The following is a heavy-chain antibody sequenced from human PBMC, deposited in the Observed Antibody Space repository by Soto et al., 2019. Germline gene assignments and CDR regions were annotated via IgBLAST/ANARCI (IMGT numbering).Heavy chain of an antibody. D-gene: IGHD1-26*01. CDR3: ASSKSGGSYYFDY. CDR2: IYHGGST. V-gene: IGHV4-4*02. Sequence: QVQLRESGPGLVKPSGTLSLTCAVSGGSISSTDWWSWVRQPPGKGLEWIGEIYHGGSTNYNPSLKSRVTISVDRSKNQFSLKLTSVTAADTAVYYCASSKSGGSYYFDYWGQGTLVTVSS. J-gene: IGHJ4*02. CDR1: GGSISSTDW.